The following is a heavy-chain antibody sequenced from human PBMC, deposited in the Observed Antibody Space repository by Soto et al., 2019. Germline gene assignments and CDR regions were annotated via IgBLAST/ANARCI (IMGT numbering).Heavy chain of an antibody. V-gene: IGHV3-11*01. CDR1: GFTFSDYY. J-gene: IGHJ6*03. D-gene: IGHD5-12*01. CDR3: AREDSGYDEDYYMDV. Sequence: GSLRLSCAASGFTFSDYYMSWIRQAPGKGLEWVSYISSSGSTIYYADSVKGRFTISRDNAKNSLYLQMNSLRAEDTAVYYCAREDSGYDEDYYMDVWGKGTTVTVSS. CDR2: ISSSGSTI.